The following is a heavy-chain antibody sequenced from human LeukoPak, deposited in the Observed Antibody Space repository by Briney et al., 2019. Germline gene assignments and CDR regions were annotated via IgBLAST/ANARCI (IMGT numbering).Heavy chain of an antibody. CDR2: VHYSGST. J-gene: IGHJ5*02. V-gene: IGHV4-39*01. CDR3: ARRSTVAGRGRFDP. Sequence: PSETLSLTCTVSGDSIRSTSYYWGRIRQPPGKGLEWLGSVHYSGSTYDNPSLKSRVTISVDTSKNQFSLNLISVTAADTAVYYCARRSTVAGRGRFDPWGQGTLVTVSS. D-gene: IGHD6-19*01. CDR1: GDSIRSTSYY.